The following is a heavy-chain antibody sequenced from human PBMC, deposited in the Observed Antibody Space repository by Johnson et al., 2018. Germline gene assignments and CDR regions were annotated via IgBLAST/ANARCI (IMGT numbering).Heavy chain of an antibody. V-gene: IGHV3-9*01. J-gene: IGHJ6*03. CDR2: MSWNSRTI. Sequence: VQLVQSGGGLAQPGRSLRLSCAASGFTFDDYAMHWVRQVPGKGLEWVSGMSWNSRTIDYADSVKGRFTISRDNAKNFLYLQMNSLRAEDTAVYYCARDLYYYYYMDVWGKGTTVTVSS. CDR3: ARDLYYYYYMDV. CDR1: GFTFDDYA.